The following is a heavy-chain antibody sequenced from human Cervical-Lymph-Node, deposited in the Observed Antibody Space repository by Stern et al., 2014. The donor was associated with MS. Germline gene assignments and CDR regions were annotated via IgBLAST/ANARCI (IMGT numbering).Heavy chain of an antibody. V-gene: IGHV1-69*01. CDR3: ARPRSLSYYYGMDV. CDR1: GGTFSSYA. J-gene: IGHJ6*02. CDR2: IIPIFGSA. D-gene: IGHD3-16*01. Sequence: QLGQSGAEVKKPGSSVKVSCKASGGTFSSYAISWVRQAPGQGLEWMGGIIPIFGSANYDQTFQGRVTITADESASTDYMALSSLISEDTSVYYCARPRSLSYYYGMDVWGQGTPVTVSS.